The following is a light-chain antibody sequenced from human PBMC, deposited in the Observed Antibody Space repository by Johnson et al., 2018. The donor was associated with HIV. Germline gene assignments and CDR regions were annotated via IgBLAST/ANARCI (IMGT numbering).Light chain of an antibody. CDR2: DNN. CDR3: GTWDSRLSAWGANYV. Sequence: QSVLTQPPSVSAAPGQKVTISCSGTSSNIGNNYVSWYQQFTGTAPKLVIHDNNKRPSGIPDRFSGSKSGTSATLGITGLQTGDEADYYCGTWDSRLSAWGANYVFGTGTKVTVL. CDR1: SSNIGNNY. V-gene: IGLV1-51*01. J-gene: IGLJ1*01.